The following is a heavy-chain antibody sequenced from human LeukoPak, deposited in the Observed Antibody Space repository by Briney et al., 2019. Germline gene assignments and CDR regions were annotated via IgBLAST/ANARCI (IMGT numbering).Heavy chain of an antibody. CDR1: GITLSNYG. CDR3: AKRGVVIRVILVGFHKEAYYFDS. V-gene: IGHV3-23*01. CDR2: ISDSAGKT. Sequence: GGSLRLSCAVSGITLSNYGMSWVRQAPGKGREWVAGISDSAGKTNYADSVKGRFTISRDSPKNTLYLQMNGLRAEDTAVYFCAKRGVVIRVILVGFHKEAYYFDSWGQGALVTVSS. J-gene: IGHJ4*02. D-gene: IGHD3-22*01.